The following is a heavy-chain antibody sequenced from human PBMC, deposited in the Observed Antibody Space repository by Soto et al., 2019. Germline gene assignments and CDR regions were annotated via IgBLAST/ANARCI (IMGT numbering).Heavy chain of an antibody. D-gene: IGHD2-15*01. CDR2: INSGGSST. J-gene: IGHJ6*02. Sequence: SLRLSCAASGFTFGSYWMHWVRQAPGKGLVWVSRINSGGSSTSYADSVKGRFTISRDNAKNTLYLQMNSLRAEDTAVYYCARESGGSCYSCSRGYYYYYGMDVWGQGTTVTVSS. CDR1: GFTFGSYW. V-gene: IGHV3-74*01. CDR3: ARESGGSCYSCSRGYYYYYGMDV.